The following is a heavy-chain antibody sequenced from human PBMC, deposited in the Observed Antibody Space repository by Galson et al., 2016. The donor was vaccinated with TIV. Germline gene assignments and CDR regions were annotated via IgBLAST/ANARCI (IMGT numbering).Heavy chain of an antibody. D-gene: IGHD3-22*01. CDR2: IDWDDDI. J-gene: IGHJ4*02. CDR1: GFSLSDSGMC. Sequence: PALVKPTQTLTLTCTFSGFSLSDSGMCVTWIRQPPGKALEWLGRIDWDDDIYYTYRTSLKTRLTISKDTSKNQVVLTLTNVDPVDTATYYCARISGYYDNSVYYMPRDFDSWGQGTLVTVSS. CDR3: ARISGYYDNSVYYMPRDFDS. V-gene: IGHV2-70*11.